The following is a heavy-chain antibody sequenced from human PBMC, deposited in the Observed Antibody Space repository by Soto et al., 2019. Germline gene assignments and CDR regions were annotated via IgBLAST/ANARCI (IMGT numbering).Heavy chain of an antibody. CDR2: INPSGGST. CDR1: GYTFTSYY. V-gene: IGHV1-46*03. J-gene: IGHJ6*03. D-gene: IGHD2-2*01. CDR3: ARGGIVVVPGAKIRQRHYYMDV. Sequence: GATVKVSCKASGYTFTSYYMHWVRQAPGQGLEWMGIINPSGGSTSYAQKFQGRVTMTRDTSTSTVYMELSSLRSEETAVYYCARGGIVVVPGAKIRQRHYYMDVWCKATTVTVS.